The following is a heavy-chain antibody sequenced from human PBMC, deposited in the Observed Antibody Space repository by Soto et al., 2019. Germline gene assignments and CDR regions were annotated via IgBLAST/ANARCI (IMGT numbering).Heavy chain of an antibody. V-gene: IGHV4-31*03. J-gene: IGHJ6*02. CDR3: ARDRLMATAGTARHYFGLDV. D-gene: IGHD5-18*01. CDR1: GGSIRSGGYY. CDR2: IYYSGNT. Sequence: PSETLSLTCTVSGGSIRSGGYYWSWVRQNPRRGLEWIGNIYYSGNTSYNPSLKSRLTISVDTSKNQFSLNLSSVTAADTAVYYCARDRLMATAGTARHYFGLDVWGQGTTVTVSS.